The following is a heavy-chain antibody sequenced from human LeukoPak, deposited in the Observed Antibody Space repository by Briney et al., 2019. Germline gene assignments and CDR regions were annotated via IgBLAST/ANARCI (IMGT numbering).Heavy chain of an antibody. D-gene: IGHD3-3*01. V-gene: IGHV3-21*01. CDR1: GFTFSSYS. Sequence: GSLRLSCAASGFTFSSYSMNWVRQAPGKGLEWVSSISSSSSYIYYADSVKGRFTISRDNAKNSLYLQMNSLRAEDTAVYYCARALEGSQDFDYWGQGTLVTVSS. CDR2: ISSSSSYI. CDR3: ARALEGSQDFDY. J-gene: IGHJ4*02.